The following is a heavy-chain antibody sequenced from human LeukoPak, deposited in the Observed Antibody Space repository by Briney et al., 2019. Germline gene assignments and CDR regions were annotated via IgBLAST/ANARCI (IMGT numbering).Heavy chain of an antibody. V-gene: IGHV3-48*03. Sequence: GGSLRLSCAASGFTFSSYEMNWVRQAPGKGLEWVSYISSSGSTIYYADSVKGRFTISRDNAKNSLYLQMNSLRAEDTAVYYCARDQTTGYSSSWYMVPYFDYWGQGTLVTVSS. CDR3: ARDQTTGYSSSWYMVPYFDY. CDR1: GFTFSSYE. D-gene: IGHD6-13*01. J-gene: IGHJ4*02. CDR2: ISSSGSTI.